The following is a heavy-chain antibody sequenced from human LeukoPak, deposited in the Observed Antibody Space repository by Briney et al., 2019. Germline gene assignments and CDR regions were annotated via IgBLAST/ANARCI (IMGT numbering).Heavy chain of an antibody. V-gene: IGHV3-23*01. Sequence: PGGSLRLSCAASGFTFSSYWMHWVRQAPGKGLEWVSAICGSGSDTHYADSVKGRFTISRDNSKNTLYLQMNSLRAEDTAVYYCVRDRGIASTGGYGMDVWGQGTTVTVSS. CDR1: GFTFSSYW. CDR2: ICGSGSDT. CDR3: VRDRGIASTGGYGMDV. J-gene: IGHJ6*02. D-gene: IGHD6-13*01.